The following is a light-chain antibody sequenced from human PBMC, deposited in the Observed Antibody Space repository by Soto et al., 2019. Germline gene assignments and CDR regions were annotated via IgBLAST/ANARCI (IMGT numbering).Light chain of an antibody. V-gene: IGLV2-8*01. CDR1: SSDVGGYNY. CDR2: EVN. CDR3: SSCAGINNLV. J-gene: IGLJ3*02. Sequence: QAVLTQPPSASGSPGQSVTISCTGTSSDVGGYNYVSWYQQLPGKAPKLMIYEVNKRPSGVPDRFSGSKSGNTASLTVSGLQADDEADYYCSSCAGINNLVFGGGTKLTVL.